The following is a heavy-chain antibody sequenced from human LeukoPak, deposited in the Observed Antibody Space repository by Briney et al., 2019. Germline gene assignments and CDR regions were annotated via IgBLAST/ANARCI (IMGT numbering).Heavy chain of an antibody. D-gene: IGHD2-15*01. CDR3: ARGSDIDNYYFDD. Sequence: GGSLRLSCATYGFTFSSSDMHWVRQVPGKGLEWVSTIRTAGDAFFPDSVRGRFIVSRENGKISVYLQMHSLRAGDTAVYYCARGSDIDNYYFDDWGQGTLVTVSS. V-gene: IGHV3-13*01. J-gene: IGHJ4*02. CDR2: IRTAGDA. CDR1: GFTFSSSD.